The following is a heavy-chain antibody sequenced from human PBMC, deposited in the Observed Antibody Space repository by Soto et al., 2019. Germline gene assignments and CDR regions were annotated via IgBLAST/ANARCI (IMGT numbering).Heavy chain of an antibody. J-gene: IGHJ4*02. D-gene: IGHD2-2*02. CDR1: GSRFSNYV. CDR3: AREGRGKKAGYNGLVSLGY. Sequence: QVQLVQSGAEVKTPGSSLKVSCKVSGSRFSNYVISWVRQALGHGLEWLGRIIPIFNPTKYEQSFQGRVTITADKSTSTASLELSSLRSDDTAVYYCAREGRGKKAGYNGLVSLGYWGQGTLVTVSS. V-gene: IGHV1-69*06. CDR2: IIPIFNPT.